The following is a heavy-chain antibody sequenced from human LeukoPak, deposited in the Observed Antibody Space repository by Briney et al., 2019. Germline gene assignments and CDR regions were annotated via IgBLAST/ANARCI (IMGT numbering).Heavy chain of an antibody. Sequence: SETLSLTCTVSGGSISSYYWGWIRQPPGKGLEWIGSIYYTGSTNFNPSLKSRVTISVDTSKNQFSLRLSPVTAADTAVYYCARHSYSTSLWYFDYWGQGTLVTVSS. CDR1: GGSISSYY. V-gene: IGHV4-59*08. CDR2: IYYTGST. D-gene: IGHD6-13*01. CDR3: ARHSYSTSLWYFDY. J-gene: IGHJ4*02.